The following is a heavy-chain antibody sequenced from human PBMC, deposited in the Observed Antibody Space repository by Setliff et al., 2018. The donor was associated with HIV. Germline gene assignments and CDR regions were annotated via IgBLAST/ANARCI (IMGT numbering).Heavy chain of an antibody. Sequence: AASVKVSCKASGGSFNDYVISWVRQAPGQGLEWMGGIKPVFGTPTYAQKFQGRVTITADESTSTAYMELSSLRSEDTAVYYCAKTPLLYDSDNYVWGQGTLVTVSS. V-gene: IGHV1-69*13. CDR2: IKPVFGTP. D-gene: IGHD3-10*02. CDR1: GGSFNDYV. CDR3: AKTPLLYDSDNYV. J-gene: IGHJ4*02.